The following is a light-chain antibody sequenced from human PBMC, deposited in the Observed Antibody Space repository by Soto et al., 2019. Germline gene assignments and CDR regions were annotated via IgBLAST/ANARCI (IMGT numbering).Light chain of an antibody. Sequence: EIVLTQSPGTLSLSPGERATLSCRASQSVSSSYLAWYQQKPGQAPRLLIYGASSRATGIPDRFSGRGSVTEFTLTITSLQSEDFAVYYCHQYNGWPRTFGQGTKVDIK. CDR1: QSVSSSY. J-gene: IGKJ1*01. CDR2: GAS. V-gene: IGKV3-20*01. CDR3: HQYNGWPRT.